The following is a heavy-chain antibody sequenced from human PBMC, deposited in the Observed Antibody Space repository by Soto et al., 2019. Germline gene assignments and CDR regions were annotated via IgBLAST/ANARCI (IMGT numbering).Heavy chain of an antibody. CDR2: IYYSGST. V-gene: IGHV4-31*03. CDR3: ATISESIAARWFDP. J-gene: IGHJ5*02. D-gene: IGHD6-6*01. Sequence: QVQLQESGPGLVKPSQTLSLTCTVSGGSISSGGYYWSWIRQHPGKGLEWIGYIYYSGSTYYNPSLKSRVTISVDTSKNQFSLKLSSVTAADTAVYYGATISESIAARWFDPWGQGTLVTVSS. CDR1: GGSISSGGYY.